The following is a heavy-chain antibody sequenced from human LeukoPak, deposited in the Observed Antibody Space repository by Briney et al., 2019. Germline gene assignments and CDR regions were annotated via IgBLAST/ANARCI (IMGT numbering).Heavy chain of an antibody. D-gene: IGHD6-6*01. CDR2: IYHSGST. CDR3: ASVTRGIIAARPGNYYYYYMDV. CDR1: GYSISSDYY. J-gene: IGHJ6*03. V-gene: IGHV4-38-2*02. Sequence: SETLSLTCTVSGYSISSDYYWGWVRQPPGKGLEWIASIYHSGSTHYSPSLKSRVTISVDTSKNQFSLKLSSVTAADTAVYYCASVTRGIIAARPGNYYYYYMDVWGKGTTVTVSS.